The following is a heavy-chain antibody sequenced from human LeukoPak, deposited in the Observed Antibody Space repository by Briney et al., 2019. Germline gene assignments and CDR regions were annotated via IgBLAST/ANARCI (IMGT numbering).Heavy chain of an antibody. Sequence: PGGSLRLSCAASGFTFSSYGMHWVRQAPGKGLEWVAFIRYDGSNKYYADSVKGRFTVSRDNSKNTLYLQMNSLRAEDTAVYYCAKGPPAVYSGSYFDYWGQGTLVTVSS. D-gene: IGHD1-26*01. J-gene: IGHJ4*02. CDR3: AKGPPAVYSGSYFDY. CDR1: GFTFSSYG. CDR2: IRYDGSNK. V-gene: IGHV3-30*02.